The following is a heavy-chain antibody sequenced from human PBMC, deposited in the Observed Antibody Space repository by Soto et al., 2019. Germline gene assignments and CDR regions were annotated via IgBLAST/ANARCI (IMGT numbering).Heavy chain of an antibody. CDR1: GGSLSTYY. CDR3: ARTQLGSFDI. J-gene: IGHJ3*02. CDR2: VYHTGST. Sequence: QVQLQESGPGLVKPSETLSLTCSVSGGSLSTYYWSWIRQPPGKGLEWIGYVYHTGSTNYSPSLKSLVTMSVDTSKNHFSLRLRSGTAADTAVYYCARTQLGSFDIWGQGTMVTVSS. V-gene: IGHV4-59*01. D-gene: IGHD3-16*01.